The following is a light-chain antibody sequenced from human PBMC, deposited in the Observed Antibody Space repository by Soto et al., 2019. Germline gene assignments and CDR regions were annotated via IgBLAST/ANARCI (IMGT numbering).Light chain of an antibody. CDR2: EVS. V-gene: IGLV2-14*01. Sequence: QSALTQPASVSGSPGQSITISCTGTSXDVGGYNYVSWYQQHPGKAPKLMIYEVSNRPSGVSNRFSGSKSGNTASLTISGLQAEDEADYYCSSYTSSSTVVFGGGTKVTVL. J-gene: IGLJ2*01. CDR1: SXDVGGYNY. CDR3: SSYTSSSTVV.